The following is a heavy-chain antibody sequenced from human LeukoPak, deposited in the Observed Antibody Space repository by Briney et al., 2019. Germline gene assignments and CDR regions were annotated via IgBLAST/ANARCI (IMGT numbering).Heavy chain of an antibody. Sequence: GSLSPSFAASGFPFSGYARSWVRRAQGKGREWVSAIGGSGGSKYYADSVKGRFTISRDNSKNTLYLQMNSLRAEDTAVYYCAKGATVTPLYYYYYYMDVWGKGTTVTVSS. J-gene: IGHJ6*03. V-gene: IGHV3-23*01. CDR3: AKGATVTPLYYYYYYMDV. CDR2: IGGSGGSK. CDR1: GFPFSGYA. D-gene: IGHD4-17*01.